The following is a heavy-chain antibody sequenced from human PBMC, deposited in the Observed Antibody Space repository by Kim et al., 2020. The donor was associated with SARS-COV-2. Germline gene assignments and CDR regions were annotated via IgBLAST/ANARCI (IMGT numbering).Heavy chain of an antibody. J-gene: IGHJ5*02. CDR3: ARLVSFNWNDRLLDA. CDR1: GDSITSHY. D-gene: IGHD1-20*01. V-gene: IGHV4-59*08. CDR2: ISYTGST. Sequence: SETLSLTCTVSGDSITSHYWSWIRLSPGQGLEWIGYISYTGSTTYNPSLKSRLTISVDTSKTHFSLRLSSVTAADTAVYYCARLVSFNWNDRLLDAWGQGTLVTVSS.